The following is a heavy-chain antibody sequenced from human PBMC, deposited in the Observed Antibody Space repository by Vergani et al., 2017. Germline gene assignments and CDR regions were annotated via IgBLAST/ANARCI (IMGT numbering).Heavy chain of an antibody. CDR2: IIPIFGTA. J-gene: IGHJ5*02. CDR3: ARVREYYYDSSGDNWFDP. V-gene: IGHV1-69*06. D-gene: IGHD3-22*01. CDR1: GGTFSSYA. Sequence: VQLVQSGAEVKKPGSSVKVSCKASGGTFSSYAISWVRQAPGQGLEWMGGIIPIFGTANYAQKFQGRVTITADKSTSTAYMELSSLRSEDTAVYYCARVREYYYDSSGDNWFDPWGQGTLVTVSS.